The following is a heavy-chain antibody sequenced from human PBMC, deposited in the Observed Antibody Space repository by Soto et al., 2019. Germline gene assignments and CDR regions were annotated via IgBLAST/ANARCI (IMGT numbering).Heavy chain of an antibody. CDR1: GFTFSSYS. Sequence: PGGSLRLSCAASGFTFSSYSMNWVRQAPGKGLEWVSSISSSSYIYYADSVKGRFTISRDNAKNSLYLQMNSLRAEDTAVYYCARVATVTTNYYYYGMDVWGQGTTVTVSS. J-gene: IGHJ6*02. V-gene: IGHV3-21*01. CDR3: ARVATVTTNYYYYGMDV. D-gene: IGHD4-4*01. CDR2: ISSSSYI.